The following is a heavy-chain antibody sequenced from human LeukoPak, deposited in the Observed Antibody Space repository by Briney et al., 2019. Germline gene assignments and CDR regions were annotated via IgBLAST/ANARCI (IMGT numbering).Heavy chain of an antibody. CDR3: ARGSPAAV. CDR2: INTDVSTT. CDR1: RFTFSSYW. J-gene: IGHJ4*02. D-gene: IGHD6-13*01. V-gene: IGHV3-74*01. Sequence: SLRLSCAASRFTFSSYWMHWVRQTPGKGLVWVSRINTDVSTTNYADSAKGRFTISRDNAENTLYLQMNSRRAEDTAVYYCARGSPAAVWGQGALVTVSS.